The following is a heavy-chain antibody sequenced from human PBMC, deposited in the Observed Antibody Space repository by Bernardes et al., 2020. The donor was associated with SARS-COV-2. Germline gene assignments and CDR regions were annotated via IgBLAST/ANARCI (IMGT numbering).Heavy chain of an antibody. D-gene: IGHD4-17*01. Sequence: GGSLGPPFAAPGFPLSSYAMSWVRQAPGQGLGLVSAISGSGGSTYYADSVKGRFTISRDNSKNTLYLQMNSLRAEDTAVYYCAKDPSPFYGDYFDYWGQGTLVTVSS. CDR1: GFPLSSYA. J-gene: IGHJ4*02. V-gene: IGHV3-23*01. CDR3: AKDPSPFYGDYFDY. CDR2: ISGSGGST.